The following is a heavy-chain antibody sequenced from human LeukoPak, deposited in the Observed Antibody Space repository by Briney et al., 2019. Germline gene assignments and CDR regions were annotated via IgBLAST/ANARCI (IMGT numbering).Heavy chain of an antibody. CDR3: ARHGRDSSSHRYPRYFDL. CDR2: IYYSGST. Sequence: PSETLSLTCTVSGGSISSYYWSWIRQPPGKGLEWIGYIYYSGSTNYNPPLQSRVTISVDTSKNQFSLKLSSVTAADTAVYYCARHGRDSSSHRYPRYFDLWGRGTLVTVSS. V-gene: IGHV4-59*08. J-gene: IGHJ2*01. CDR1: GGSISSYY. D-gene: IGHD6-13*01.